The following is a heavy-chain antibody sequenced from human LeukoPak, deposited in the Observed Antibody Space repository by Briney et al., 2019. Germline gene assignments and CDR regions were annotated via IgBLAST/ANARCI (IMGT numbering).Heavy chain of an antibody. V-gene: IGHV3-30*02. J-gene: IGHJ4*02. CDR2: IMYDGSSK. D-gene: IGHD2-21*02. CDR1: GFTLKAYA. Sequence: GESLRLSCVASGFTLKAYAMHWVRQAPGKGLEWVAFIMYDGSSKSIGDSVKGRFSISRDNPSNTPYLEMNSLRVEDTAVYYCAKGFRLNDFSFESWGQGTLVTVSS. CDR3: AKGFRLNDFSFES.